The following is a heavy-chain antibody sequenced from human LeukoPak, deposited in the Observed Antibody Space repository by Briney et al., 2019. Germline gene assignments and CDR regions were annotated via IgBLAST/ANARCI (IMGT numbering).Heavy chain of an antibody. CDR2: VYYSGST. J-gene: IGHJ2*01. Sequence: SETLSLTCTVSGDSISSYSWSWIRQPPGKGLEWIGYVYYSGSTNYNPSLKSRVTISADTSKNQFSLKVRPVTAADTAVYYCARDPPPPGITAAGYFDLWGRGTLVTVSS. V-gene: IGHV4-59*01. D-gene: IGHD6-13*01. CDR3: ARDPPPPGITAAGYFDL. CDR1: GDSISSYS.